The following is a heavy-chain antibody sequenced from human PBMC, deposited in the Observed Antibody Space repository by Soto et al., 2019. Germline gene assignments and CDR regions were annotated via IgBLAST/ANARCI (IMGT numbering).Heavy chain of an antibody. J-gene: IGHJ5*02. CDR2: ISSSGNTI. Sequence: QVQLVESGGGLVKPGGSLRLSCAASGFTFTDYYMSWIRQAPGKGLEWVAYISSSGNTIYYADSVKGRFTISRDNSKNSLYLQMNSLRAEDTAIYYCARGRTVNVAFDTWGQGTMVTVSS. CDR1: GFTFTDYY. D-gene: IGHD2-21*01. V-gene: IGHV3-11*01. CDR3: ARGRTVNVAFDT.